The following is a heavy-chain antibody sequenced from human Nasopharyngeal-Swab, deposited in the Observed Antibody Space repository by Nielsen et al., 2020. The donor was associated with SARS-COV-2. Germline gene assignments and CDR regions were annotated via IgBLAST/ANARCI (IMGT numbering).Heavy chain of an antibody. V-gene: IGHV4-59*08. D-gene: IGHD3-10*01. Sequence: SETLSLTCTVSGDSITASYWSCIRQPPGKGLEWIGYIYYSGETNYNPSLKSRLTMSLDMSKNQITLNLRSVTAADTAVYFCARSTYYFGAGSSYNYYFDNWGQGTLVTVSS. CDR1: GDSITASY. CDR3: ARSTYYFGAGSSYNYYFDN. J-gene: IGHJ4*02. CDR2: IYYSGET.